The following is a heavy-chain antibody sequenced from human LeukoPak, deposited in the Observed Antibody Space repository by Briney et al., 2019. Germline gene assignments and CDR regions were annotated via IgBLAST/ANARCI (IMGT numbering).Heavy chain of an antibody. D-gene: IGHD3-16*02. J-gene: IGHJ3*02. CDR1: GDSISTYY. Sequence: SETLSLTCAVSGDSISTYYWSWIRQPPGKGLEWIGYIYSSGTTNNNPSLRSRVTISLDTSRNQFSQRLSSVTAADTALYYCARVRNYPDAFDIWSHGTMVTVSS. CDR2: IYSSGTT. V-gene: IGHV4-59*01. CDR3: ARVRNYPDAFDI.